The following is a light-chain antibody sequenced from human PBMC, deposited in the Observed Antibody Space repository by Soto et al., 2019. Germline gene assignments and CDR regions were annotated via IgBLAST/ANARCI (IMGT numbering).Light chain of an antibody. CDR3: SSDAGRNNYV. J-gene: IGLJ1*01. CDR1: SSDVGDYNY. Sequence: QSVLTQPPSASGSPGQSVTISCTGTSSDVGDYNYVSWYQQHPGKAPKLIIYEVSKRSSGVPDRFSGSKSGNTASLTVSGLQAEDEAEYYCSSDAGRNNYVFGTGTKLTVL. V-gene: IGLV2-8*01. CDR2: EVS.